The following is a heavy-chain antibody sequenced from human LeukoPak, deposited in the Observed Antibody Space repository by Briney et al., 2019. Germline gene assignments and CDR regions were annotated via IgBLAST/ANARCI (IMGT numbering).Heavy chain of an antibody. Sequence: HTGGSLRLSLATPRFTFTSYALSCVRQAPGKGLEWVSTISGNNHVTYYADSVKGRFTISRDTSKNTLYLQMNSLRAEDTAMYYCANHVVAVYQLQLDYWGQGTLVTVSS. D-gene: IGHD2-2*01. J-gene: IGHJ4*02. CDR2: ISGNNHVT. CDR3: ANHVVAVYQLQLDY. V-gene: IGHV3-23*01. CDR1: RFTFTSYA.